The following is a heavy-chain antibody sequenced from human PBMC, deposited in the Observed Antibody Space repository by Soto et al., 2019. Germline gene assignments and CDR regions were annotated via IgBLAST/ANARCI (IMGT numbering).Heavy chain of an antibody. V-gene: IGHV3-11*01. CDR3: ARLAPQWLAVDY. CDR1: GFTFSDYY. CDR2: ISSSGSTI. D-gene: IGHD6-19*01. Sequence: QVQLVESGGGWVKPGGSLRLSCAASGFTFSDYYMSWIRQAPGKGLEWVSYISSSGSTIYYADSVKGRCTLSRDNANNSLSLQMSSLRAADTAVYYCARLAPQWLAVDYWGQGTLVTVSS. J-gene: IGHJ4*02.